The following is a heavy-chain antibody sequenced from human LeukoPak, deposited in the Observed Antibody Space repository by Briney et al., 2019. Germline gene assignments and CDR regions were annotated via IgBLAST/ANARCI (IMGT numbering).Heavy chain of an antibody. Sequence: GGSLRLSCAASGFTFSSYWMSWVRQAPGKGLEWVANIKQDGSEEYYVDSVKGRFTISRDNAKNSLYLQMNSLRAEDTAVYYCASRKPAGHGDYIPYRWFDPWGQGTLVTVSS. J-gene: IGHJ5*02. CDR1: GFTFSSYW. D-gene: IGHD4-17*01. CDR3: ASRKPAGHGDYIPYRWFDP. V-gene: IGHV3-7*01. CDR2: IKQDGSEE.